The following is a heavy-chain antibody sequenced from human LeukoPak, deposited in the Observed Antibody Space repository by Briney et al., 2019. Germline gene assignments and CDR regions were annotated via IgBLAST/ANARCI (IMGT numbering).Heavy chain of an antibody. CDR2: ISPSDSSI. J-gene: IGHJ6*03. D-gene: IGHD2/OR15-2a*01. V-gene: IGHV3-48*04. CDR3: ARDPRGYCTSSKCYYFSYMDV. CDR1: TFNLSDYT. Sequence: SGGSLRLSCAVSTFNLSDYTIHWVRQAPGKGLEWISYISPSDSSIYYADSVKGRFTVSRDSVKNSLYLHMSRPRTEDTAAYFCARDPRGYCTSSKCYYFSYMDVWGKGTTVTVSS.